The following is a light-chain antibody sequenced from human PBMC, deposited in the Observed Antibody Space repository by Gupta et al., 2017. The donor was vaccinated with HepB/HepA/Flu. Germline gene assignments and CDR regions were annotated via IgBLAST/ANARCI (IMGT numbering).Light chain of an antibody. Sequence: SYELTQPPSVSVSPGQTASITCSGDKLGDKYVFWFQQKPGQSPVLVIYQDRKRPSGIPERFSGSKSGNTATLTISGTQAMDEADYYCQAWDSSTSLYVFGTGTEVTVL. CDR1: KLGDKY. J-gene: IGLJ1*01. CDR3: QAWDSSTSLYV. V-gene: IGLV3-1*01. CDR2: QDR.